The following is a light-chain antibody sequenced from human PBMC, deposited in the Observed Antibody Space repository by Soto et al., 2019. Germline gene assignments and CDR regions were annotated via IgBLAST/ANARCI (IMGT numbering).Light chain of an antibody. J-gene: IGKJ5*01. V-gene: IGKV3D-20*02. CDR1: QSVSSSF. CDR2: SAS. CDR3: QQRSDWPLT. Sequence: EIVLTQSPGTLSLSPGERATLSCRASQSVSSSFLAWYQQKPGQPPRLLIYSASGRATGIPDRFSGSGSGTDFSLTISRLEPEDFAVYYCQQRSDWPLTFGQGTRREIK.